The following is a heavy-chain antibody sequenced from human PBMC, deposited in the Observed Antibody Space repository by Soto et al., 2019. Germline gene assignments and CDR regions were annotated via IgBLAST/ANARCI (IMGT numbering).Heavy chain of an antibody. V-gene: IGHV4-31*03. D-gene: IGHD6-19*01. CDR3: ASTVAVAGDRYWFDP. J-gene: IGHJ5*02. Sequence: QVQLQESGPGLVKPSQTLSLTCTVSGGSISSGGYYWSWIRQHPGKGLEWIGYIYYSGSTYYNPSLKSRLTISVDTSKNQFSLKLSSVTAADTAVYYCASTVAVAGDRYWFDPWGQGTLVTVSS. CDR1: GGSISSGGYY. CDR2: IYYSGST.